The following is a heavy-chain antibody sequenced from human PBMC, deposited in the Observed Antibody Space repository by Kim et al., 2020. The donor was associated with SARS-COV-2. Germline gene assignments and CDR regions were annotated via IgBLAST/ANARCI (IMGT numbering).Heavy chain of an antibody. J-gene: IGHJ4*01. CDR3: AREAVAGPLGGDY. D-gene: IGHD6-19*01. V-gene: IGHV1-18*01. Sequence: YAQKLQGRVTMTTDTSTSTAYMELRSLRSDDTAVYYCAREAVAGPLGGDYWGQGTLVTVSS.